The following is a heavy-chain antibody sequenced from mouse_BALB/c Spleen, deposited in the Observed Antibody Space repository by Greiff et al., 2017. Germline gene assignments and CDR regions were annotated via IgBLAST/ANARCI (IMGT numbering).Heavy chain of an antibody. D-gene: IGHD2-14*01. Sequence: EVQVVESGGGLVKPGGSLKLSCAASGFTFSDYYMYWVRQTPEKMLEWVATISDGGSYTYYPDSVKGRFTISRDNAKNNLYLQMSSLKSEDTAMYYCARSRYEGADYYAMDYWGQGTSVTVSS. CDR2: ISDGGSYT. V-gene: IGHV5-4*02. CDR1: GFTFSDYY. J-gene: IGHJ4*01. CDR3: ARSRYEGADYYAMDY.